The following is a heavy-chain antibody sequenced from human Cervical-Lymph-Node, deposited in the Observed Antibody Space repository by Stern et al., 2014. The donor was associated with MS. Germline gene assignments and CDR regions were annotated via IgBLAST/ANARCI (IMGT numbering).Heavy chain of an antibody. CDR3: ARSYDSSGYNGAFDI. Sequence: QVQLVQSGAEVKKPGSSVKVSCKASGGTFSSYSISWVRQAPGQGLEWMGRIIPLLGAANYAQKFQDRVTITADRSTGTAYMELSSLISEDTAVYFCARSYDSSGYNGAFDIWGQGTRVTVSS. J-gene: IGHJ3*02. CDR1: GGTFSSYS. V-gene: IGHV1-69*08. D-gene: IGHD3-22*01. CDR2: IIPLLGAA.